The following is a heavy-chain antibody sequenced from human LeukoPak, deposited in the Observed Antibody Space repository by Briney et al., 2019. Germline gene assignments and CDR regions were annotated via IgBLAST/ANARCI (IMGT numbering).Heavy chain of an antibody. CDR1: GFTFSSYS. CDR3: ARLLLVRGTSLDY. D-gene: IGHD6-6*01. Sequence: GGSLRLSCAASGFTFSSYSMNWVRQAPGKGLEWVSSISSSSSYIYYAGSVKGRFTISRDNAKNSLYLQMNSLRAEDTAVYYCARLLLVRGTSLDYWGQGTLVTVSS. CDR2: ISSSSSYI. J-gene: IGHJ4*02. V-gene: IGHV3-21*01.